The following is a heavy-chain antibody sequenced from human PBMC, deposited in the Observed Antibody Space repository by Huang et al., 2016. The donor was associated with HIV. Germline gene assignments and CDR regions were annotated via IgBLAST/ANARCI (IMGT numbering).Heavy chain of an antibody. CDR2: SIPSFATA. J-gene: IGHJ4*02. CDR3: AGARYLDMDTTSFIDS. V-gene: IGHV1-69*01. Sequence: QVQLVQSGSAVKKPGSTVKLSCKASGDMFGSFGFTWVRQDPGRGLEWRRQSIPSFATAKTVQSCADRGTSTAGVSTGAVYLELRGLGTGDTACSYCAGARYLDMDTTSFIDSWRQRTLVTVSA. D-gene: IGHD3-9*01. CDR1: GDMFGSFG.